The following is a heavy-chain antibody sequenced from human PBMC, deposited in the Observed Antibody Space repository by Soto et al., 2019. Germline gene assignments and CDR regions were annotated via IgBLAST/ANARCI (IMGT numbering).Heavy chain of an antibody. CDR3: ARGRLRMTTVTTGINWFDP. J-gene: IGHJ5*02. V-gene: IGHV4-31*03. Sequence: QVQLQESGPGLVKPSQTLSLTCTVSGGSISSGGYYWSWIRQHPGKGLEWIGYIYYSGSTYYNPSLKSRVTISVDTSKNQFSLKLSSVTAADTAVYYCARGRLRMTTVTTGINWFDPWGQGTLVTVSS. CDR2: IYYSGST. CDR1: GGSISSGGYY. D-gene: IGHD4-17*01.